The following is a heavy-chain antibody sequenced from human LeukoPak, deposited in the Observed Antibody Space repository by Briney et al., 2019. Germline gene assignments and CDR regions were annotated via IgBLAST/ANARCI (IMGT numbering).Heavy chain of an antibody. Sequence: SETLSLTCTVSGGSISSSSYYWGWIRQPPGKGLEWTGSIYYSGSTYYNPSLKSRVTISVDTSKNQFSLKLSSVTAADTAVYYCAGSLRARPFDYWGQGTLVTVSS. V-gene: IGHV4-39*01. CDR3: AGSLRARPFDY. CDR1: GGSISSSSYY. CDR2: IYYSGST. J-gene: IGHJ4*02.